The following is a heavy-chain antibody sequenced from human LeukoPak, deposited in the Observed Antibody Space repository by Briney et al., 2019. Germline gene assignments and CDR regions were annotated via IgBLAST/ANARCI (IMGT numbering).Heavy chain of an antibody. Sequence: GESLKISCKGSGSDLTNYWINWVRQMPGKGLEWMGIIYLGDSQTKYSPSFQGQVTFSADKSITTAYLQLSSLRASDTAVYYCTRRLTISGVGDGHENWFDPWAREPWSPSPQ. CDR3: TRRLTISGVGDGHENWFDP. V-gene: IGHV5-51*01. CDR1: GSDLTNYW. D-gene: IGHD3-3*01. CDR2: IYLGDSQT. J-gene: IGHJ5*02.